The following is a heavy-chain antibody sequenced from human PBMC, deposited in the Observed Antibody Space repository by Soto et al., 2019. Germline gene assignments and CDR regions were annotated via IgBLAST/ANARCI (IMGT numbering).Heavy chain of an antibody. CDR1: GFTFSSYA. Sequence: EVQLLESGGGLVQPGGSLRLSCAASGFTFSSYAMSWVRQAPGKGLEWVSAISGSGGSTYYADSVKGRFTISRDNSKNTLYLQRNSLRAEDTAVYYCAKGGYSSSWYAGDGNFDYWGQGTLVTVSS. J-gene: IGHJ4*02. CDR3: AKGGYSSSWYAGDGNFDY. CDR2: ISGSGGST. V-gene: IGHV3-23*01. D-gene: IGHD6-13*01.